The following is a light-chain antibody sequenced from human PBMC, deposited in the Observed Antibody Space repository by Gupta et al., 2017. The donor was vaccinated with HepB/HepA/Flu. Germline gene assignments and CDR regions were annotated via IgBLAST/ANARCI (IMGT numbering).Light chain of an antibody. J-gene: IGKJ3*01. CDR1: QSISSW. CDR3: QQENSYPFT. V-gene: IGKV1-5*03. CDR2: KAS. Sequence: DIQMTQSPSTLSASVGDRVTITCRASQSISSWLAWYQQKPGKAPKLLIYKASSLESGVPSRFSGSGSGTEFTLTISSRQPDDFATYYCQQENSYPFTFGHGTKVDI.